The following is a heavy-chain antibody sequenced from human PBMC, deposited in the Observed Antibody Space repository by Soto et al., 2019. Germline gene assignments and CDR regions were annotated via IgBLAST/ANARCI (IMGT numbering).Heavy chain of an antibody. CDR2: IYYSGST. V-gene: IGHV4-39*01. D-gene: IGHD3-9*01. CDR1: GGSISSSSYY. CDR3: ARQGYYDILTGYYLFDY. J-gene: IGHJ4*02. Sequence: QLQLQESGPGLVKPSETLSLTCTVSGGSISSSSYYWGWIRQPPGKGLEWIGSIYYSGSTYYNPSLKSRVTISVDTSKNQFSLKLSSVTAADTAVYYCARQGYYDILTGYYLFDYWGQGTLVTVSS.